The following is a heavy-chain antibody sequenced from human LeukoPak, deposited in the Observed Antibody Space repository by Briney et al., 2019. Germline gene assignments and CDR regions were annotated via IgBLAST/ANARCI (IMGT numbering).Heavy chain of an antibody. J-gene: IGHJ5*02. CDR2: INHSGST. D-gene: IGHD1-26*01. Sequence: PSETLSLTCAVYGGSFSGYYWSWIRQPPGKGLEWIGEINHSGSTNYNPSLKSRVTISVDTSKNQFSLKLSSVTAADTAVYYCARGEGATRSYWFDPWGQGTLVTVSS. CDR1: GGSFSGYY. CDR3: ARGEGATRSYWFDP. V-gene: IGHV4-34*01.